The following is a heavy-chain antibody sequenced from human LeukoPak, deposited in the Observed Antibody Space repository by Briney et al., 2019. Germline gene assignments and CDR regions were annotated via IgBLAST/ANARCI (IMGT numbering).Heavy chain of an antibody. CDR3: ARDSSSWSGSYYFDY. D-gene: IGHD6-13*01. CDR1: GGTFSSYA. CDR2: IIPIFGTA. Sequence: SVKVSCKASGGTFSSYAISWVRQAPGQGLEWMGGIIPIFGTANYAQKFQGRVTITADESTSTAYMELSSLRSEDTAVYYCARDSSSWSGSYYFDYWGQGTLVTVSS. V-gene: IGHV1-69*01. J-gene: IGHJ4*02.